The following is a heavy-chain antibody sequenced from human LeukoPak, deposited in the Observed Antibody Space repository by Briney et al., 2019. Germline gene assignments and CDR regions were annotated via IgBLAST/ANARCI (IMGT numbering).Heavy chain of an antibody. CDR3: AREQTFHYYGSGSNPFRYYYGMDV. V-gene: IGHV3-33*08. J-gene: IGHJ6*02. CDR2: IWYDGSNK. Sequence: AGGSLRLSCAASGITFSSYGMHWVRQAPGKGLEWVAVIWYDGSNKYYADSVKGRFTISRDNSKNTLYLQMNSLRAEDTAVYYCAREQTFHYYGSGSNPFRYYYGMDVWGQGTTVTVSS. CDR1: GITFSSYG. D-gene: IGHD3-10*01.